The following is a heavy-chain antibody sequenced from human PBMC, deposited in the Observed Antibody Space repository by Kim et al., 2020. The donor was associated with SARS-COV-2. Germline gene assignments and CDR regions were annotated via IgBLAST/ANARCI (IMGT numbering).Heavy chain of an antibody. Sequence: ASVKVSCKASGYTFTSYDINWVRQATGQGLEWMGWMNPNSGNTGYAQKFQGRVTMTRNTSISTAYMELSSLRSEDTAVYYCARPRKGAYDSSGWTYYYGMDVWGQGTTVTVSS. CDR1: GYTFTSYD. D-gene: IGHD3-22*01. V-gene: IGHV1-8*01. CDR2: MNPNSGNT. J-gene: IGHJ6*02. CDR3: ARPRKGAYDSSGWTYYYGMDV.